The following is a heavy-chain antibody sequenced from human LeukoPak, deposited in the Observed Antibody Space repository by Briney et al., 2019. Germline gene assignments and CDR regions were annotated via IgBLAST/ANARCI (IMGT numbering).Heavy chain of an antibody. CDR2: ISYDGSDK. J-gene: IGHJ4*02. V-gene: IGHV3-30*04. CDR3: AREEGGKLGIDYYFHY. CDR1: GFTFSSYA. D-gene: IGHD7-27*01. Sequence: GRSLRLSCAASGFTFSSYAMYWVRQAPGKGLEWVAVISYDGSDKFYADSVKGRFTISRDSSKNTLYLQMNSLRPEDTAVYYCAREEGGKLGIDYYFHYWGQGTLVTVSS.